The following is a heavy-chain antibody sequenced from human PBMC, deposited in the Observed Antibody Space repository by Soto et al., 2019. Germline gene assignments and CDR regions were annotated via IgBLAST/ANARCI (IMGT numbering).Heavy chain of an antibody. CDR2: ISYSGST. D-gene: IGHD2-2*01. V-gene: IGHV4-61*01. J-gene: IGHJ4*02. Sequence: PSETLSLTCTVSGGSISSGNFYWTWLRQSPGKGLEWIGYISYSGSTYYNPSLKSRVSISADTSKNQFSLRMNSMIAADTAVYYCARADPAASVGYWGQGTLVTVSS. CDR3: ARADPAASVGY. CDR1: GGSISSGNFY.